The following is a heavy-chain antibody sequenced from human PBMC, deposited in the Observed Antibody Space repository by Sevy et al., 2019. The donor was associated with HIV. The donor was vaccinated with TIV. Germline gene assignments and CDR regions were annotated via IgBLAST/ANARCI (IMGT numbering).Heavy chain of an antibody. Sequence: SETLSLTCTVSGGSISSGSYYWSWIRQPAGKGLEWIGRIYTSGSTKYNPSLKSRVTISVDTSKNQFSLKLSSVTAADTAVYYCARDAPDPTTTLYYYYMDVWGKGTTVTVSS. V-gene: IGHV4-61*02. CDR3: ARDAPDPTTTLYYYYMDV. CDR2: IYTSGST. D-gene: IGHD4-17*01. CDR1: GGSISSGSYY. J-gene: IGHJ6*03.